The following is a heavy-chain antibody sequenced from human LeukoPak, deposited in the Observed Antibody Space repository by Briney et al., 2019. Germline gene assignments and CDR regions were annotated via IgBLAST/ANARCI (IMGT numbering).Heavy chain of an antibody. CDR2: IRSKANSYAT. V-gene: IGHV3-73*01. D-gene: IGHD3-3*01. J-gene: IGHJ4*02. Sequence: GGSLRLSCAASGFTFSGSAMHWVRQASGKGLEWVGRIRSKANSYATAYAASVKGRFTISRDDSKNTAYLQMNSLKTEDTAVYYCAREISPGNAFDYWGQGTLVTVSS. CDR1: GFTFSGSA. CDR3: AREISPGNAFDY.